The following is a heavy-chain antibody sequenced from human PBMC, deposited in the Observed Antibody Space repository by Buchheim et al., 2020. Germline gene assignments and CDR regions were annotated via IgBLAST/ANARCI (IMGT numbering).Heavy chain of an antibody. V-gene: IGHV2-70*15. Sequence: QVTLRESGPALVKPTQTLTLTCTFSGFSLSTSGMCMSWIRQPPGKALEWLARIDWDDDKHYSTSLKTRLIISKDTSKKQVVLTMTNMDPVDTATYYCARYSITLVRGVTTGAFDYWGQGTL. J-gene: IGHJ4*02. CDR2: IDWDDDK. D-gene: IGHD3-10*01. CDR3: ARYSITLVRGVTTGAFDY. CDR1: GFSLSTSGMC.